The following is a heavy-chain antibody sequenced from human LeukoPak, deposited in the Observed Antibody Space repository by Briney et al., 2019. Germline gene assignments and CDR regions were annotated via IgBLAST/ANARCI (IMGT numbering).Heavy chain of an antibody. CDR3: TTDRIVSTALKFVY. CDR1: GFTFNNAW. V-gene: IGHV3-15*07. D-gene: IGHD5/OR15-5a*01. Sequence: PGGSLRLSCAASGFTFNNAWMNWVRQAPGKGLEWVGRIKSKTDGETTDYAAPVKGRFAVSRDDSKNTLFLQMNSLSTEDTAVYYCTTDRIVSTALKFVYWGQGTLVAVSS. J-gene: IGHJ4*02. CDR2: IKSKTDGETT.